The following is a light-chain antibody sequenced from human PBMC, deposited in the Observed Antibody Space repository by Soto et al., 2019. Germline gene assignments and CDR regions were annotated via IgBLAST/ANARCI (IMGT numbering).Light chain of an antibody. Sequence: DIQMTQSPSSLSAXVXDXVTIXXRASQSISSYVKWYQQKPGKAHKLLIYAASSWQSGVPSRFSGSGSGTDFTLTISSLQPEDFATYYCQQSYSTPYTFGQGTKLEIK. CDR2: AAS. CDR1: QSISSY. V-gene: IGKV1-39*01. J-gene: IGKJ2*01. CDR3: QQSYSTPYT.